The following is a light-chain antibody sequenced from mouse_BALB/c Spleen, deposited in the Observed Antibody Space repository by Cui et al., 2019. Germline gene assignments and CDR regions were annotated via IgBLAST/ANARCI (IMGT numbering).Light chain of an antibody. CDR2: LTS. CDR1: SSVSY. J-gene: IGKJ4*01. Sequence: HIVLTQSPALMSASPGEKVTMTCSASSSVSYLYWYQQKPRSSPKPWIYLTSNLASGVPARFSGSGSGTSYSLTISSMEAEDAATYYCQQWSSNPLTFGSGTKLEIK. V-gene: IGKV4-68*01. CDR3: QQWSSNPLT.